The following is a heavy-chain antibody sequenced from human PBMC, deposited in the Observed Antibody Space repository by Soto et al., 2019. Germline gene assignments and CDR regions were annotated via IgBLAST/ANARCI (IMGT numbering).Heavy chain of an antibody. CDR2: IHPVDSDA. V-gene: IGHV5-51*01. CDR1: GYRVTSYW. J-gene: IGHJ3*01. CDR3: AIQHPDDAFDV. Sequence: GESLKSSCKTSGYRVTSYWIGWVRQMPGKGLEYMGIIHPVDSDARYAPSFQGQVTISAAKSINTAYLQWTSLKASDTALYYCAIQHPDDAFDVWGQGTMVTVSS.